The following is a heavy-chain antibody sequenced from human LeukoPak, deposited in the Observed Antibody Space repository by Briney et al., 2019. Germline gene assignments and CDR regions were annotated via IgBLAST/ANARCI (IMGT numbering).Heavy chain of an antibody. CDR2: IRVYNGDT. J-gene: IGHJ4*02. D-gene: IGHD3-22*01. Sequence: ASVKVSCKTSGYTFTDYGISWVRQAPGQGLEWLGWIRVYNGDTKYAQKLQNRVTMTTDTSASTAYMELRSLRSDDTAVYYCARGRDSSGYYHYWGQGTLVTVSS. V-gene: IGHV1-18*01. CDR1: GYTFTDYG. CDR3: ARGRDSSGYYHY.